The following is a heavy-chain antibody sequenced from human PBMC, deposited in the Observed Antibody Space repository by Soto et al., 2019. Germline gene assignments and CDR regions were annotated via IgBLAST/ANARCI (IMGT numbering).Heavy chain of an antibody. CDR1: GGSISSSNW. Sequence: QVQLQESGPGLVKPSGTLSLTCAVSGGSISSSNWWSWVRQPPGKGLEWIGEIYHSGSTNYNPSLRSRFTISVDKSKSQFCLKLSSVTAADTAVYYCAREGLDYEKGGLAFDIWGQGTMVTVSS. J-gene: IGHJ3*02. V-gene: IGHV4-4*02. D-gene: IGHD4-17*01. CDR2: IYHSGST. CDR3: AREGLDYEKGGLAFDI.